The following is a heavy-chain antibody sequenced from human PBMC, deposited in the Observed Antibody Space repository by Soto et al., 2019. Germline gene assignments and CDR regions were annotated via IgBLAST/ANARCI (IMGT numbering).Heavy chain of an antibody. V-gene: IGHV1-3*01. Sequence: QVLLVQSGAEVKKPGASVQISCKASGYTFTTYDMHWVRQAPGQRLEWMGSINANNGNPKYSQRFQGRATFTRDTSATTGYMDLSSLISEDTAVYYCAVSRGGWAFHYWGQGTLVPASS. CDR1: GYTFTTYD. CDR3: AVSRGGWAFHY. CDR2: INANNGNP. J-gene: IGHJ4*02. D-gene: IGHD6-25*01.